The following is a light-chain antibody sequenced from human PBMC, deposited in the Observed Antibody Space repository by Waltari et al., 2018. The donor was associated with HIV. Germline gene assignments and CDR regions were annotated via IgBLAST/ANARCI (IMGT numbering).Light chain of an antibody. J-gene: IGLJ2*01. V-gene: IGLV2-14*01. CDR2: AVS. Sequence: QSALTQHASVSGSPGQSITISCTGTSSDVGGYNYVSCYQHHPGKVPKLMISAVSNLPSGVSNLFSGSRSGNTASLTISGLQAEDEADYYCTSYTTSTTVIFGGGTKLTVL. CDR1: SSDVGGYNY. CDR3: TSYTTSTTVI.